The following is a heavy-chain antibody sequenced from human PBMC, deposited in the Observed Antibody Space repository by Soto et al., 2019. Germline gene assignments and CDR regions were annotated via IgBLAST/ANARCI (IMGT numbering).Heavy chain of an antibody. CDR2: INHSGST. Sequence: ASETLSLTCAVYGGSFSGYYWSWIRQPPGKGLEWIGEINHSGSTNYNPSLKSRVTISVDTSKNQFSLKLSSVTAADTAVYYCARGLAYYFDYWGQGTLVTVSS. V-gene: IGHV4-34*01. CDR1: GGSFSGYY. J-gene: IGHJ4*02. CDR3: ARGLAYYFDY.